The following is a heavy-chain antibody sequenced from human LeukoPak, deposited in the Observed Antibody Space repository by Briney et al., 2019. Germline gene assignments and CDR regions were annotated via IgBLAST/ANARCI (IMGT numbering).Heavy chain of an antibody. V-gene: IGHV3-20*04. CDR1: RFTFDDYG. Sequence: RPGGSLRLSCAASRFTFDDYGMSWVRRAPGKGLEWVSGINWNGGSTGYADSVKGRFTISRDNAKNSLYLQMNSLRAEDTALYYCARASDIVVVPAAIYMDVWGKGTTVTVSS. D-gene: IGHD2-2*01. J-gene: IGHJ6*03. CDR2: INWNGGST. CDR3: ARASDIVVVPAAIYMDV.